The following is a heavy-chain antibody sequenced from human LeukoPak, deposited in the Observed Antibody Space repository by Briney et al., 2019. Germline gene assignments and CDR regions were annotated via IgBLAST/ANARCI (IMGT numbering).Heavy chain of an antibody. D-gene: IGHD6-6*01. Sequence: PGGSLRLSCAASGFTFSSYSMNWVRQAPGKGLESVSSISSSSSYIYYADSVKGRFTISRDNAKNSLYLQMNSLRAEDTAVYYCASGASAARGFDYWGQGTLVTVSS. V-gene: IGHV3-21*01. J-gene: IGHJ4*02. CDR3: ASGASAARGFDY. CDR1: GFTFSSYS. CDR2: ISSSSSYI.